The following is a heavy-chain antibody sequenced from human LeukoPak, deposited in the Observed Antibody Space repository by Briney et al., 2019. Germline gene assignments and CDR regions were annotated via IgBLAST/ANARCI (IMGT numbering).Heavy chain of an antibody. CDR1: GFTFTTYA. CDR3: AKERARPNWFDP. CDR2: ISGSGGTT. J-gene: IGHJ5*02. V-gene: IGHV3-23*01. D-gene: IGHD6-6*01. Sequence: GGSLRLSCAASGFTFTTYAMTWVRQAPGKGLEWVTAISGSGGTTYYADSVKGRFTISRDNSKNTLYLQMNNLRAEDTAVYYCAKERARPNWFDPWGQGTLVTVSS.